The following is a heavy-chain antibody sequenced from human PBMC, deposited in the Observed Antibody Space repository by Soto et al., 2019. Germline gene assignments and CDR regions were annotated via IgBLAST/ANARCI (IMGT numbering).Heavy chain of an antibody. CDR3: ARGGGSGSYRTGFDY. Sequence: SETLSLTCAVYGGSFSGYYWSWIRQPPGKGLEWIGEINHSGSTNYNPSLKSRVTISVDTSKNQFSLKLSSVTAADTAVYYCARGGGSGSYRTGFDYWGQGTLVTVSS. J-gene: IGHJ4*02. D-gene: IGHD3-10*01. V-gene: IGHV4-34*01. CDR2: INHSGST. CDR1: GGSFSGYY.